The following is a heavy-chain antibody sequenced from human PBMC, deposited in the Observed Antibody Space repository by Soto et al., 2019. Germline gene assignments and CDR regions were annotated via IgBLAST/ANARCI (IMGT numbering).Heavy chain of an antibody. Sequence: QVQLVQSGAEVKKPGSSVKVSCKASGGTFSSYAISWVRQAPGQGLEWMGGIIPIFGTANYAQKFQGRVTIPEDESTSPAYMEQSSLRSEDTAVYYCARDLRVPPSYGMDVWGQGTTVTVSS. CDR2: IIPIFGTA. D-gene: IGHD3-10*01. CDR3: ARDLRVPPSYGMDV. CDR1: GGTFSSYA. J-gene: IGHJ6*02. V-gene: IGHV1-69*01.